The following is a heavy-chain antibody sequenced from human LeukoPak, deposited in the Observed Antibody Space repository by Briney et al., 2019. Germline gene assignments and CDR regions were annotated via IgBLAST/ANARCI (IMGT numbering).Heavy chain of an antibody. CDR3: ARRVKGATGSPYGY. V-gene: IGHV4-34*01. J-gene: IGHJ4*02. D-gene: IGHD1-26*01. Sequence: PSETLSLTWAVYGGSFSGYYWSWIRQPPGKGLEWIGEINHSGSTNYNPSLKSRVTISVDTSKNQFSLKLSSVTAADTAVYYCARRVKGATGSPYGYWGQGTLVTVSS. CDR2: INHSGST. CDR1: GGSFSGYY.